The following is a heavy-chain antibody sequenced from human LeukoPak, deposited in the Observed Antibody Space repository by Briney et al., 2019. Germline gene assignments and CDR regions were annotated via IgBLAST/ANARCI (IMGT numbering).Heavy chain of an antibody. V-gene: IGHV4-39*01. CDR2: IYYSGST. J-gene: IGHJ4*02. CDR3: ATPRSGYSQFDY. Sequence: SETLSLTCTVSGGSISSSSYYWGWIRQPPGKGLEWIGSIYYSGSTYYNPPLKSRVTISVDTSKNQFSLKLSSVTAADTAVYYCATPRSGYSQFDYWGQGTLVTVSS. D-gene: IGHD3-3*01. CDR1: GGSISSSSYY.